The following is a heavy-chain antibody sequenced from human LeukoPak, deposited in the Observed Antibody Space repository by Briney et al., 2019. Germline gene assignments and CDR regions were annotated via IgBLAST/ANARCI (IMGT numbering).Heavy chain of an antibody. J-gene: IGHJ4*02. V-gene: IGHV1-24*01. CDR1: GYTLTELS. CDR3: ATDFVWFGESPDDY. D-gene: IGHD3-10*01. Sequence: GASVKVSCKVSGYTLTELSMHWVRQAPGKGLEWMGGFDPEDGETIYAQKFQGRVTMTEDTSTDTAYMELSSLRSEDMAVYYCATDFVWFGESPDDYWGQGTLVTVSS. CDR2: FDPEDGET.